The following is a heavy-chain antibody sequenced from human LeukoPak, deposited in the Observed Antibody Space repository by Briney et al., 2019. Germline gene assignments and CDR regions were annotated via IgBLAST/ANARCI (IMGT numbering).Heavy chain of an antibody. Sequence: ASVKVSCKASGYNFISYTIHWVRQAPGQRLEWMGWSNPGNGHTDYSQDFQGRVTITSDTSANTAYMELTSLRSEDMAVYFCARDISMGALGAYGPFHYWGQGNLVAVSS. CDR2: SNPGNGHT. J-gene: IGHJ4*02. CDR3: ARDISMGALGAYGPFHY. CDR1: GYNFISYT. V-gene: IGHV1-3*02. D-gene: IGHD3-10*01.